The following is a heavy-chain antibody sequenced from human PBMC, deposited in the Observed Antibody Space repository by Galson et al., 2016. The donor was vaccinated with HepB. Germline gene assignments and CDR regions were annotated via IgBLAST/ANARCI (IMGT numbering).Heavy chain of an antibody. Sequence: SLRLSCAGSGFTFSHAWMSWVRQAPGKGLEWLGRIRTTTEGGRTDYAAPVKGRFTISRDDSKNTLYLEMNSLTTEDTAFYYCTTRSRGYCGGDSCYDWGQGTLVTVSS. D-gene: IGHD2-15*01. J-gene: IGHJ4*02. CDR2: IRTTTEGGRT. CDR1: GFTFSHAW. V-gene: IGHV3-15*01. CDR3: TTRSRGYCGGDSCYD.